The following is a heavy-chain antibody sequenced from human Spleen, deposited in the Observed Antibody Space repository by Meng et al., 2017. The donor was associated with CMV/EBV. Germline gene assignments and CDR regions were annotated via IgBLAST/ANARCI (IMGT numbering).Heavy chain of an antibody. V-gene: IGHV4-59*08. CDR1: GFTVSSNY. D-gene: IGHD3-9*01. CDR3: ARQAINYFGF. CDR2: IHYSGST. J-gene: IGHJ4*02. Sequence: ESLKISCAASGFTVSSNYMSWIRQPPGKGLEWIGTIHYSGSTYYNPSLRGRVTISKDLSKNQFSLKLSSVTAPDTAVYYCARQAINYFGFWGQGTLVTVSS.